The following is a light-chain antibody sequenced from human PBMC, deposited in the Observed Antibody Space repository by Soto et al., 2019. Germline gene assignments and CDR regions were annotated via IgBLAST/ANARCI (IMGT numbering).Light chain of an antibody. CDR1: QSVRNNY. V-gene: IGKV3-20*01. CDR3: QRYGSSPPHT. J-gene: IGKJ2*01. CDR2: GAS. Sequence: EIVLTQSPGTLSLSPGEGATLSCRASQSVRNNYLAWYQQKPGQAPRLLISGASSRATGVPDRFSGSGSGTDFTLTISRLESEDLAVYYCQRYGSSPPHTFGQGTRLEIK.